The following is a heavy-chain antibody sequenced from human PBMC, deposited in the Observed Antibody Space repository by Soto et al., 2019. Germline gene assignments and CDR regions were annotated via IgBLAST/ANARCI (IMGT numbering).Heavy chain of an antibody. CDR1: GYAFTTYG. V-gene: IGHV1-18*01. CDR2: ISAHNGNT. D-gene: IGHD1-1*01. Sequence: QVHLVQSGAEVKKPGASVKVSCKGSGYAFTTYGITWVRQAPGQGLEWMGWISAHNGNTNYSQQLQGRVTVTRDTSTSTAYMERRSLRSDDTAGYYCARGRYGDYWGQGALVTVSS. J-gene: IGHJ4*02. CDR3: ARGRYGDY.